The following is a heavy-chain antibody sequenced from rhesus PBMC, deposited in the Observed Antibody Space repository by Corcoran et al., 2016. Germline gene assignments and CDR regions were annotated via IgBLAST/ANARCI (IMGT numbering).Heavy chain of an antibody. CDR3: ARSPYGNYVRFDV. J-gene: IGHJ5-1*01. V-gene: IGHV4-127*01. CDR2: IGGSSGST. CDR1: GYSISSGYG. D-gene: IGHD4-35*01. Sequence: QVQLQESGPGLVKPSETLSLTCAVSGYSISSGYGWSWIRQPPGKWLEWIVYIGGSSGSTNYNPPLRSRVPISKDTSKNQFSLKLSSVTAADTAVYYWARSPYGNYVRFDVWGAGVLVTVSS.